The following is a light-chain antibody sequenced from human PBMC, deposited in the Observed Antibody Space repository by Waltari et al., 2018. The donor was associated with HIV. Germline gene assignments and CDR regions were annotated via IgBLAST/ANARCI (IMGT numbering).Light chain of an antibody. CDR3: CSYAGSYPVV. Sequence: QSALTQPRSVSGSPGQSVTISCTGTSSDVGGYNYVSWYQQHPGKAPKLMIYGVSKRPAGVPDRFSGSKSVNTASLTISVLQAEDEADYYCCSYAGSYPVVFGGGTKLTVL. J-gene: IGLJ2*01. CDR2: GVS. V-gene: IGLV2-11*01. CDR1: SSDVGGYNY.